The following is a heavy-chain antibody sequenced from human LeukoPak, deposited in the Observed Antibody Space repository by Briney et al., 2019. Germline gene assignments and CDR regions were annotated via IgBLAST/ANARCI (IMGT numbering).Heavy chain of an antibody. D-gene: IGHD6-19*01. V-gene: IGHV1-46*01. J-gene: IGHJ4*02. Sequence: ASVKVSCKASGYTFTSYYLHWVRQAPGQGLEWMGIINPSDDSTSYAQKFQGRFTMTRDTSTNTVYMELYSLRSEDTAVYYCVRDDRIAVAGPYYFDYWGQGTLATVSS. CDR3: VRDDRIAVAGPYYFDY. CDR2: INPSDDST. CDR1: GYTFTSYY.